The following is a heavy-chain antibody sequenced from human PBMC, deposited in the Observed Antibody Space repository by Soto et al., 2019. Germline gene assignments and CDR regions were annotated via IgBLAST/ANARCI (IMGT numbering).Heavy chain of an antibody. CDR3: ARHVGYCTNGVCYQHYYYYYYMDV. D-gene: IGHD2-8*01. CDR1: GGSISSSSYY. J-gene: IGHJ6*03. V-gene: IGHV4-39*01. Sequence: SETLSLTCTVSGGSISSSSYYWGWIRQPPGKGLEWIGSIYYSGSTYYNPSLKSQVTIFVDTSKNQFSLKLSTVTAADTAVYYCARHVGYCTNGVCYQHYYYYYYMDVWGKGTTVTVSS. CDR2: IYYSGST.